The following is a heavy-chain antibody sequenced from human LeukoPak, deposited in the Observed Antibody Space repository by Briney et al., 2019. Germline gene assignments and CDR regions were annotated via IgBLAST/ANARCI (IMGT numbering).Heavy chain of an antibody. V-gene: IGHV4-34*01. J-gene: IGHJ4*02. Sequence: PSETLSLTCAVYGGSFSGYYWSWIRQPPGKGLEWIGEINHSGSTNYNPSLKSRVTISVDTSKNQFSLKLSSVTAADTAVYYCARGPSAAAASFDYWGQGTLVTVSS. CDR3: ARGPSAAAASFDY. CDR2: INHSGST. D-gene: IGHD6-13*01. CDR1: GGSFSGYY.